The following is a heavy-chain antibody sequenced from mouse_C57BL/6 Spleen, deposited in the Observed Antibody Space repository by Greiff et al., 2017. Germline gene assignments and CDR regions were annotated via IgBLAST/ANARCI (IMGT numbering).Heavy chain of an antibody. CDR1: GYTFPHYN. CDR2: INPNNGGT. D-gene: IGHD1-1*01. J-gene: IGHJ2*01. Sequence: EVQLQQSGPELVKPGASVKMSCKASGYTFPHYNMHWVKQSHGKRLEWIGYINPNNGGTSYNQKFKGKAALTVNKSSSTAYMELRSLTSEASAVYYWERDLFNYYGSRGYYWGQGTTPTVSS. V-gene: IGHV1-22*01. CDR3: ERDLFNYYGSRGYY.